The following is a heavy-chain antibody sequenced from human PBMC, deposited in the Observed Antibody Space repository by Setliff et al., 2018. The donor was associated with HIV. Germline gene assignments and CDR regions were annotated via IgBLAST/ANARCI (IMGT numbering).Heavy chain of an antibody. V-gene: IGHV3-15*07. D-gene: IGHD3-3*01. CDR1: GFTFTNAW. Sequence: PGGSLRLSCVVSGFTFTNAWMNWVRQAPGKGLEWLGRIRTKTDGGTADYAAPVKGRFTISRDDSQNTLYLQMNSLRPEDTAVYHCASARIPTGGVSTSLDYWGQGTQVTVSS. CDR2: IRTKTDGGTA. J-gene: IGHJ4*02. CDR3: ASARIPTGGVSTSLDY.